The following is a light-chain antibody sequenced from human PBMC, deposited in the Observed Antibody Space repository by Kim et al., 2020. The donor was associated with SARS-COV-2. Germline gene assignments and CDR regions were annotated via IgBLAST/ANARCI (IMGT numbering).Light chain of an antibody. CDR2: GKN. CDR3: NSRDSSGYHVV. V-gene: IGLV3-19*01. Sequence: SSELTQDPAVYVALGQTVRITCQGGCLKTSYASWYQQKPGQAPVVVLYGKNDRPSGIPHRFSGSTSLNSASLTITGAQAEDEADYYCNSRDSSGYHVVFGEGTQLTVL. CDR1: CLKTSY. J-gene: IGLJ2*01.